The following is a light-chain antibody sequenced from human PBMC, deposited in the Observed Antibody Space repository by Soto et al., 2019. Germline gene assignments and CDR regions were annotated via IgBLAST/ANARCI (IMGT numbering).Light chain of an antibody. V-gene: IGKV1-27*01. J-gene: IGKJ4*01. CDR1: QGINNY. CDR3: QKYNRVPLT. CDR2: AAS. Sequence: DIQMTQSPASLSASVGDRFTITFRASQGINNYLAWYQQKPGKVPKYLIYAASTLQSGVPSRFSGSGSGTDFTLTISSLQPEDVATYYCQKYNRVPLTFGGGTKVDIK.